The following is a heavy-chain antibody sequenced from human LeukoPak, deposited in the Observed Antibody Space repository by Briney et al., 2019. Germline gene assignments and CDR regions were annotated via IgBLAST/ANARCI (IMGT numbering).Heavy chain of an antibody. J-gene: IGHJ4*02. CDR2: INPSGGST. V-gene: IGHV1-46*01. CDR1: GYTFTSYY. CDR3: ARDGGVEMATTPFDY. D-gene: IGHD5-24*01. Sequence: ASVKVSCKASGYTFTSYYMHWVRQAPGQGLEWMGIINPSGGSTSYAQKFQGRVTMTRGTSTSTVYMELSSLRSEDTAVYYCARDGGVEMATTPFDYWGQGTLVTVSS.